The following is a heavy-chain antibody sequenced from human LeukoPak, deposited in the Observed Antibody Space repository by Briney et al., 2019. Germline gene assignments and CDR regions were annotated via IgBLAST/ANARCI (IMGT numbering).Heavy chain of an antibody. CDR2: INSGSDKI. J-gene: IGHJ3*02. Sequence: GGSLRLSCAASGFTFSSCAMSWVRQAPGKGLEWLSYINSGSDKIYYADSVKGRFTISRDNAKNSLYLQMSSLRAEDTAVYYCVRDSGITDPFDIWGQGTMVTVSS. CDR1: GFTFSSCA. D-gene: IGHD1-7*01. V-gene: IGHV3-48*01. CDR3: VRDSGITDPFDI.